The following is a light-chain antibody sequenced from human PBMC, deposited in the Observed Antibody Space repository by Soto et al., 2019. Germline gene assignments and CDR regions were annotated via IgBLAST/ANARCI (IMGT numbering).Light chain of an antibody. V-gene: IGKV1-39*01. CDR1: QSISSH. J-gene: IGKJ1*01. CDR2: AAS. CDR3: LQTYTTLTWT. Sequence: DIQMTQSPSSLSASVGDRVTITCRASQSISSHLNWYQQKPGRAPKLLIYAASSLQSGVPSRFSGSGSGTDFTLTISSLQPEDFATYYCLQTYTTLTWTFGQGTKVDIK.